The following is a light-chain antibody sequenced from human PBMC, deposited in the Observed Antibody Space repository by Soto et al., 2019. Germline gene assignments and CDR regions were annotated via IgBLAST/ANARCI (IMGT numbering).Light chain of an antibody. CDR3: SSYTSSSTLVV. CDR1: SSDVGGHNY. CDR2: EVS. V-gene: IGLV2-14*01. Sequence: QSVLTQPASVSGSPGQSITISCTGTSSDVGGHNYVSWYQQHPGKAPKLMIYEVSKRPSGVSNRFSGSKSGNTASLTISGLQAEDEADYYCSSYTSSSTLVVFGGGTKVTVL. J-gene: IGLJ2*01.